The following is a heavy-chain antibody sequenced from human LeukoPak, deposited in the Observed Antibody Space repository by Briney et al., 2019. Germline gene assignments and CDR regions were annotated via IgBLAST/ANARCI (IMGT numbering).Heavy chain of an antibody. D-gene: IGHD2-15*01. Sequence: GGSLRLSCAASGFSFGYYAMHWVRQAPGKGLEWVAVISNNGTNKNYADSVKGRFTISRDSSKNTLYLQMNSLRAEDTAVYYCARSTGDCSGGTCYSDFDCWGQGTLATVSS. CDR3: ARSTGDCSGGTCYSDFDC. CDR2: ISNNGTNK. V-gene: IGHV3-30*01. J-gene: IGHJ4*02. CDR1: GFSFGYYA.